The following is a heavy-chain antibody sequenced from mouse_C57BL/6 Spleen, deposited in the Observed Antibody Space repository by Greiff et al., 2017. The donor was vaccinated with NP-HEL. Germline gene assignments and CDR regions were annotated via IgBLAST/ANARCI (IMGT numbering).Heavy chain of an antibody. CDR2: INPSSGYT. D-gene: IGHD2-3*01. Sequence: QVQLKESGAELARPGASVKMSCKASGYTFTSYTMHWVKQRPGQGLEWIGYINPSSGYTKYNQKFKDKATLTADKSSSTAYMQLSSLTSEDSAVYYCARSPLYDGYSAWFAYWGQGTLVTVSA. CDR3: ARSPLYDGYSAWFAY. V-gene: IGHV1-4*01. J-gene: IGHJ3*01. CDR1: GYTFTSYT.